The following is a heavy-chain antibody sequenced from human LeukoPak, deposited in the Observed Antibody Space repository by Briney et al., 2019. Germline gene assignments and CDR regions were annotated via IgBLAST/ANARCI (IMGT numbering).Heavy chain of an antibody. V-gene: IGHV3-21*01. CDR2: ISSSSSYI. CDR3: ARGSIAVAPDYFDY. Sequence: GGSLRLSCAASGFTFSSYSMNWVRQAPGKGLEWVSSISSSSSYIYYADSVKGRFTISRDNAKNSLYLQMNSLRAEDTAVYYCARGSIAVAPDYFDYWGQGTLVTVSS. J-gene: IGHJ4*02. D-gene: IGHD6-19*01. CDR1: GFTFSSYS.